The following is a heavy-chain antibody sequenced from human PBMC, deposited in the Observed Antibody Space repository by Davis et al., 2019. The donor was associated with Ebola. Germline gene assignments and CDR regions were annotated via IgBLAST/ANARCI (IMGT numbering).Heavy chain of an antibody. J-gene: IGHJ5*02. CDR2: IYSGGST. D-gene: IGHD3-9*01. Sequence: GGSLRLSCAASGFTFSSYEMNWVRQAPGKGLEWVSVIYSGGSTYYADSVKGRFTISRHNSKNTLYLQMNSLRAEDTAVYYCARDRVSYYDILTGENWFDPWGQGTLVTVSS. CDR1: GFTFSSYE. V-gene: IGHV3-53*04. CDR3: ARDRVSYYDILTGENWFDP.